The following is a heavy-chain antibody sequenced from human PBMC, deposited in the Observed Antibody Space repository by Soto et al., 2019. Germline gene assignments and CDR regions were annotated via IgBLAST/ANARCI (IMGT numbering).Heavy chain of an antibody. J-gene: IGHJ3*02. CDR1: GYSFTLSS. CDR3: ARGGVGGGDI. Sequence: QVRLVQSGAEVKKPGASVKVSCKASGYSFTLSSVTWVRQAPGQGLEWMGWISAYDGNTNYAQRLQDRVTLTTDTSTSTAYMELRNLGSDDTAVYYCARGGVGGGDIWGQGTMVTVSS. V-gene: IGHV1-18*01. CDR2: ISAYDGNT. D-gene: IGHD3-10*01.